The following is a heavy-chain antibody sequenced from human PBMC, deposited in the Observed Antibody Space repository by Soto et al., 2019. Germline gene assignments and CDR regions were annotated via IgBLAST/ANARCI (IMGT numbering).Heavy chain of an antibody. CDR3: PRHKFAPFNRGGDCYLFES. Sequence: PRLSXRLSGSAGVCSFISYSINLVRQAPGKGLECVSAIDSTGDRSLHADSVKGRLTVSRDASKNTLYLQMNSLRVDDTAIYFCPRHKFAPFNRGGDCYLFESWGPGTPVNVYS. D-gene: IGHD2-21*02. CDR1: VCSFISYS. CDR2: IDSTGDRS. V-gene: IGHV3-23*01. J-gene: IGHJ4*02.